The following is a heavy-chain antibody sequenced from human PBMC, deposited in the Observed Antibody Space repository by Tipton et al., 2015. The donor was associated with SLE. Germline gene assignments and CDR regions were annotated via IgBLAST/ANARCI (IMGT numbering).Heavy chain of an antibody. CDR2: INHSGST. J-gene: IGHJ4*02. CDR1: GGSFSGYY. V-gene: IGHV4-34*01. D-gene: IGHD3-22*01. Sequence: TLSLTCAVYGGSFSGYYWSWIRQPPGKGLEWIGEINHSGSTNYNPSLKSRVTILVDTSKNQFSLKLSSVTAADTAVYYCARDEYRYDATGYHLLGHFDFWGQGTLVTVSS. CDR3: ARDEYRYDATGYHLLGHFDF.